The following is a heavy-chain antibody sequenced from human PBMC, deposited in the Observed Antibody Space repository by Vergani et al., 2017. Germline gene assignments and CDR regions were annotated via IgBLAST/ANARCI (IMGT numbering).Heavy chain of an antibody. CDR1: GFSFGDYA. V-gene: IGHV3-49*04. CDR3: SRGHGYSVGYSDY. Sequence: EVQLVESGGGLVPPGRSLRLSCAASGFSFGDYAMTWVRQAPGKGLEWVAFFRNKAYGGTTEYAASLKGRFTISRDDSKRLAYLQLSGLKTEDTAVYFCSRGHGYSVGYSDYWGQGTLVTVSS. CDR2: FRNKAYGGTT. D-gene: IGHD5/OR15-5a*01. J-gene: IGHJ4*02.